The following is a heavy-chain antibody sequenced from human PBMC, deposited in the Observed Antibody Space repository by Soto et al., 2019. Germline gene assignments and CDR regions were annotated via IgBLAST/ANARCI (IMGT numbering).Heavy chain of an antibody. CDR2: IYPGDSDT. CDR1: GYSFTSYW. CDR3: AREVRGVIRY. Sequence: PGESLKISCKGSGYSFTSYWIGWVRQMPGKGLEWMGIIYPGDSDTRYSPSFQGQVTISRDNSKNTLYLQMNSLRAEDTAVYYCAREVRGVIRYWGQGTLVTVSS. V-gene: IGHV5-51*01. J-gene: IGHJ4*02. D-gene: IGHD3-10*01.